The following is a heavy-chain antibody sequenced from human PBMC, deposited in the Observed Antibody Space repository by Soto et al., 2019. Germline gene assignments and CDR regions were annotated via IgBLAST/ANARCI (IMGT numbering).Heavy chain of an antibody. Sequence: SETLSLTCAVSGGSINSRYWWSWIRHHPGKGLEWIGYIYYSGSTNYNPSLKSRVTISVDTSKNQFSLKLSSVTAADTAVYYCARQVPGPSGSGSDTEPWGQGTLVTVS. CDR1: GGSINSRYW. D-gene: IGHD3-10*01. V-gene: IGHV4-59*08. CDR2: IYYSGST. J-gene: IGHJ5*02. CDR3: ARQVPGPSGSGSDTEP.